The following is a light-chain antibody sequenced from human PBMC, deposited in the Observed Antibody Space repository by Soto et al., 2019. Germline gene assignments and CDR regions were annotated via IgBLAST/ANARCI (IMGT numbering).Light chain of an antibody. Sequence: QSVRTVSPSSSGSPGQSVTISCIGTSRDVGRYNYVSWYQHHPGKAPKLTIYEVTKRPSGVPDRFSSSKSGNTASLTVSGLQADDEADYYSNTSVGTNNYIFGTGTKVTVL. CDR1: SRDVGRYNY. J-gene: IGLJ1*01. CDR3: NTSVGTNNYI. CDR2: EVT. V-gene: IGLV2-8*01.